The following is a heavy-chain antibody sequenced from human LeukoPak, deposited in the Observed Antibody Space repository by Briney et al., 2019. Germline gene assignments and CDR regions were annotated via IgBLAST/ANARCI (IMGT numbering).Heavy chain of an antibody. V-gene: IGHV4-39*01. D-gene: IGHD4-11*01. J-gene: IGHJ4*02. Sequence: SETLSLTCTVSGGSISSSSYYWGWLRQPPGKGLEWIGSIYYSGSTYYNPSLKSRVTISVDTSKNQFSLKLSSVTAADTAVYYCARYERMTKLDYWGQGTLVTVSS. CDR1: GGSISSSSYY. CDR3: ARYERMTKLDY. CDR2: IYYSGST.